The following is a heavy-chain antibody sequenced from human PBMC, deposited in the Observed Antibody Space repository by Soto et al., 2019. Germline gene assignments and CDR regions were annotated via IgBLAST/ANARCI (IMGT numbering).Heavy chain of an antibody. CDR1: GGTFSSYA. Sequence: QVQLVQSGAEVKKPGSSVKVSCKASGGTFSSYAISWVRQAPGQGLEWMGGIIPIFGTANYAQKFQGRVTITADESTSTAYMELSSLRSEDTAVYYCARDDCSGGSCSSGGWFDPWGQGTLVTVSS. CDR2: IIPIFGTA. J-gene: IGHJ5*02. CDR3: ARDDCSGGSCSSGGWFDP. D-gene: IGHD2-15*01. V-gene: IGHV1-69*01.